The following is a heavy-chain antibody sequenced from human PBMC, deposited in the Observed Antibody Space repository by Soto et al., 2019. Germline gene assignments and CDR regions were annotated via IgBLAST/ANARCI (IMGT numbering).Heavy chain of an antibody. V-gene: IGHV3-15*07. Sequence: GGSLRLSCAASGFTFSNAWMNWVRQAPGKGLEWVGRIKSKTDGGTTDYAAPVKGRFTISRDDSKNTLYLQMNSLKTEDTAVYYCTTGVGDIVVVPAALLTGQLWGQGTLVTVSS. D-gene: IGHD2-2*01. CDR1: GFTFSNAW. CDR3: TTGVGDIVVVPAALLTGQL. CDR2: IKSKTDGGTT. J-gene: IGHJ4*02.